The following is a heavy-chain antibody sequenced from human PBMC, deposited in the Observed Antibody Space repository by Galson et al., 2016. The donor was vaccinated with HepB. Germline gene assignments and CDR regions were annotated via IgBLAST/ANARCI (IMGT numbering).Heavy chain of an antibody. V-gene: IGHV3-30*18. J-gene: IGHJ5*02. Sequence: SLRLSCAASGFTFSSYGMHWVRQAPGKGLEWVSVISYDGSNKFYADSVKGRFTISRDNSNNTLYLQMNSLGADDTAVYYCAKDLYSSSVGWFDPWGQGTLVTVSS. CDR2: ISYDGSNK. CDR3: AKDLYSSSVGWFDP. CDR1: GFTFSSYG. D-gene: IGHD3-22*01.